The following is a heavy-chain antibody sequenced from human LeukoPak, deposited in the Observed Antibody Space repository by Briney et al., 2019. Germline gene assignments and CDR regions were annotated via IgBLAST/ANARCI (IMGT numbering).Heavy chain of an antibody. CDR1: GFSFSSYA. J-gene: IGHJ4*02. D-gene: IGHD5-18*01. CDR3: AKDHEVLAYTAMVWDY. Sequence: GGSLRLSCAASGFSFSSYAMSWVLQATGKGMEWVSAISGSGGSTYYADSMKGRFTISRDNSKNTLYLQMNSLRAEDTAVYYCAKDHEVLAYTAMVWDYWGQRTLVTVSS. CDR2: ISGSGGST. V-gene: IGHV3-23*01.